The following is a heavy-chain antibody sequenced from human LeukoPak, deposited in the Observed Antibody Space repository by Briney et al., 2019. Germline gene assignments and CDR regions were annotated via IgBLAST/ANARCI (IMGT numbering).Heavy chain of an antibody. Sequence: SETLSLTCSVSGGSISRYYWGWIRQPPGKGLGWIGYIYYRGSTNYNSSLKSQVTISVDTSKNQFSLNLSSVTAADTAVYYCARAGSGWSFDYWGQGTLVTVSS. CDR3: ARAGSGWSFDY. V-gene: IGHV4-59*01. CDR2: IYYRGST. D-gene: IGHD6-19*01. CDR1: GGSISRYY. J-gene: IGHJ4*02.